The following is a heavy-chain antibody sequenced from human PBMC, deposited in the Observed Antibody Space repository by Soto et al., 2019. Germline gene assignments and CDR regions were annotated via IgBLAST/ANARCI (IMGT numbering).Heavy chain of an antibody. J-gene: IGHJ3*02. Sequence: SVKVSCQASGGTFGSYAISWVRVAPDQGPGWMGGIIPIFGTANYTQKFQGRVTIIADESTSTDYVELSSLRSEDTAVYYCARPVGYSYRLDAFDIWGQGIMVTVSS. V-gene: IGHV1-69*01. CDR2: IIPIFGTA. CDR1: GGTFGSYA. CDR3: ARPVGYSYRLDAFDI. D-gene: IGHD5-18*01.